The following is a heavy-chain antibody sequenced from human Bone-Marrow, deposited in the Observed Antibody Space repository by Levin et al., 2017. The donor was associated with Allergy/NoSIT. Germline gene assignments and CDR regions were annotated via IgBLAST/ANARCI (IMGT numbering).Heavy chain of an antibody. CDR1: GDSISSGGYS. J-gene: IGHJ4*02. CDR3: ARTFYDSSGYRFDY. CDR2: IYQSGST. D-gene: IGHD3-22*01. V-gene: IGHV4-30-2*01. Sequence: SCAVSGDSISSGGYSWSWIRQPPGKGLEWIGFIYQSGSTYYSPSLKSRVAISVDTSKNQFSLNLNSVTAADTAVYYCARTFYDSSGYRFDYWGQGTLVTVSS.